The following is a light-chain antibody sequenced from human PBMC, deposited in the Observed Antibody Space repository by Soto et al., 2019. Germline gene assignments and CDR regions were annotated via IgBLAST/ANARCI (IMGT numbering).Light chain of an antibody. CDR3: SSYAGSNNFV. V-gene: IGLV2-8*01. J-gene: IGLJ1*01. Sequence: LTQPPSASGSPGQSVTISCTGTSSDVGGYNYVSWYQQHPGKAPKLMIYEVSKRPSGVPDRFSGSKSDNTASLTVSGLQAEDEADYYCSSYAGSNNFVFGTGTKVTVL. CDR2: EVS. CDR1: SSDVGGYNY.